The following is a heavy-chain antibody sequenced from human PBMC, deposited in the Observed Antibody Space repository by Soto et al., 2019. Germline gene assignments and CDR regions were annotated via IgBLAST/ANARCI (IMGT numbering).Heavy chain of an antibody. CDR2: IYWDNDK. Sequence: QITLKESGPTLVKPTQTLTLTCSFSGFSLSTTGVGVGWIRQSPGKALEWLAIIYWDNDKRYSPSLKSRVTITKDTSKHPVVLTVTNMDPVDTGTYYCARSLWFGELHWGQGALVTVSS. D-gene: IGHD3-10*01. J-gene: IGHJ4*02. CDR3: ARSLWFGELH. CDR1: GFSLSTTGVG. V-gene: IGHV2-5*02.